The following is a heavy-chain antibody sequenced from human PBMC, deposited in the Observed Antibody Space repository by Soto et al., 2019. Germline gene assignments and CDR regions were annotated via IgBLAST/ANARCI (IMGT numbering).Heavy chain of an antibody. CDR1: GYTFTSYF. CDR2: INPSGGST. CDR3: ARDNRVVQFDY. J-gene: IGHJ4*02. V-gene: IGHV1-46*01. D-gene: IGHD1-1*01. Sequence: QVQLVQSGAEVKKPGASVKVSCKASGYTFTSYFMHWVRQAPGQGLEWMGIINPSGGSTNYAQKFQRRVTMTRDTSTRTVYMELSSLRSDDTAVYYCARDNRVVQFDYWGQGTLVTVSS.